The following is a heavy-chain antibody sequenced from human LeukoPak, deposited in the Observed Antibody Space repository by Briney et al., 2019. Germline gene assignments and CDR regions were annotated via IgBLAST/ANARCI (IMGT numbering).Heavy chain of an antibody. Sequence: GGSLRLSCAASGFTFSGYEMNWVRQAPGKGLEWVSYISSSGSTIYYADSVKGRFTTSRDNAKNSLYLQMNSLRAEDTAVYYCARGGGGDEIDYWGQGTLVTVSS. CDR1: GFTFSGYE. V-gene: IGHV3-48*03. CDR2: ISSSGSTI. CDR3: ARGGGGDEIDY. D-gene: IGHD2-21*02. J-gene: IGHJ4*02.